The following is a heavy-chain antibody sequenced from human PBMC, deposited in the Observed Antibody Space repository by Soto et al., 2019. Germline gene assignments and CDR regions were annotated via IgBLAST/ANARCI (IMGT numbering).Heavy chain of an antibody. V-gene: IGHV3-30-3*01. CDR1: GFTFSSYA. D-gene: IGHD1-1*01. CDR3: ARDLEMATTNYFDY. Sequence: LRLSCAGSGFTFSSYAMHWVRQAPGKGLEWVAVISYDGSNKYYADSVKGRFTISRDNSKNTLYLQMNSLRAEDTAVYYCARDLEMATTNYFDYWGHGTLVTVSS. J-gene: IGHJ4*01. CDR2: ISYDGSNK.